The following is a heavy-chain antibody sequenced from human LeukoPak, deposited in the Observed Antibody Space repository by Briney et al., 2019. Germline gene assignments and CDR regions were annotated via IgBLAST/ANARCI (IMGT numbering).Heavy chain of an antibody. J-gene: IGHJ4*02. CDR2: ISGNGGTT. CDR3: AKDYYYDSSGYYAYTYYFDY. D-gene: IGHD3-22*01. Sequence: GGSLRLSCAASGFTFSSYAMSWVRQAPGKGLEWLSAISGNGGTTYYSDSVKSRFTISGDNSKNTVFLEMSSLRDEDAAVYYCAKDYYYDSSGYYAYTYYFDYWGQGTLVTVSS. CDR1: GFTFSSYA. V-gene: IGHV3-23*01.